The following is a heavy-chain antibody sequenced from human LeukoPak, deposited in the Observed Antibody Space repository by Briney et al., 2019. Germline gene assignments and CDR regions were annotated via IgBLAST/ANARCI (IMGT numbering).Heavy chain of an antibody. Sequence: GRSLRLSCAASGFTFSSCWMSWVRQAPGKGLECVANIKQDGSAKYYIGPVKVRFTISRDNAKNSLYRQMNRLRAQDRPVYHFARVRGHKYYYDSSGPFDYWGQGTLVSVSS. CDR3: ARVRGHKYYYDSSGPFDY. CDR2: IKQDGSAK. CDR1: GFTFSSCW. J-gene: IGHJ4*02. V-gene: IGHV3-7*05. D-gene: IGHD3-22*01.